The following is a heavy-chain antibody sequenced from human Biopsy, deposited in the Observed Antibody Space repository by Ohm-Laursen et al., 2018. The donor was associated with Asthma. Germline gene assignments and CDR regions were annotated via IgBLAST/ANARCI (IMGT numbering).Heavy chain of an antibody. D-gene: IGHD1-20*01. CDR3: ARAAITGIRGWFDP. J-gene: IGHJ5*02. Sequence: QTLSLTCAVSGGSISSGGFSWNWIRQPPGKGLEWIGEIDQSGYTNYNPSLKSRVTISADTSKNQFHLNLSSVTAADTAVYFCARAAITGIRGWFDPWGQGTQVTVSS. CDR1: GGSISSGGFS. CDR2: IDQSGYT. V-gene: IGHV4-30-2*01.